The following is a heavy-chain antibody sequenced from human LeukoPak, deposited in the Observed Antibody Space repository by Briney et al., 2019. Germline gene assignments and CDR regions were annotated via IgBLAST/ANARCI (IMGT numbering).Heavy chain of an antibody. J-gene: IGHJ4*02. Sequence: GGSLRLSCAASGFTFSTYWMHCVRQAPGKGLLWVSRINSDGSYTSYADSVKGRFTISRDNAKNTLYLQMNSLRAEDTAVYYCARDTFGGDDFWGQGTLVTVSS. D-gene: IGHD3-16*01. CDR2: INSDGSYT. CDR3: ARDTFGGDDF. V-gene: IGHV3-74*01. CDR1: GFTFSTYW.